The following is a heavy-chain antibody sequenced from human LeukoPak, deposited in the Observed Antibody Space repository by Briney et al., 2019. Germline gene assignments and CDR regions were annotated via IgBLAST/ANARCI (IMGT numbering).Heavy chain of an antibody. V-gene: IGHV4-30-4*01. CDR2: IYYSGST. CDR1: GGSISSGDYY. CDR3: ARTVYYDILTGYWVGLDP. Sequence: SETLSLTCTVSGGSISSGDYYWSWIRQPPGKGLEWIGYIYYSGSTYYNPSLKSRVTISVDTSKNQFSLKLSSVTAADTAVYYCARTVYYDILTGYWVGLDPWGQGTLVTVSS. D-gene: IGHD3-9*01. J-gene: IGHJ5*02.